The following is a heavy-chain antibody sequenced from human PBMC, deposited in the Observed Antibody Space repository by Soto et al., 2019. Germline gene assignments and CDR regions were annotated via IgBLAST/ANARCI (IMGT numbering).Heavy chain of an antibody. V-gene: IGHV1-18*01. Sequence: ASVKVSCKTSGYTFSNYGINWVRQAPGQGLEWMGWISGYNGNTNYAQTVQGRVTMTTDTSTGTVYMELRSLKSDDTAIYYCSRFIMVGGWFDPNYYHGMDVWGQGTTVTAP. CDR2: ISGYNGNT. D-gene: IGHD6-19*01. CDR1: GYTFSNYG. J-gene: IGHJ6*02. CDR3: SRFIMVGGWFDPNYYHGMDV.